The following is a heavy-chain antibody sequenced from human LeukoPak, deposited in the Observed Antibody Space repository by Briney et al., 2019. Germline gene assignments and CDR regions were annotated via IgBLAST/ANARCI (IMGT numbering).Heavy chain of an antibody. V-gene: IGHV1-3*01. Sequence: APVKVSCKASGYTFTSYAMHWVRQAPGQRLEWMGWINAGNGNTKYSQKFQGRVTITRDTSASTAYMELSSLRSEDTAVYYCAVERGYCSGGSCLYYYYGMDVWGQGTTVTVSS. J-gene: IGHJ6*02. CDR2: INAGNGNT. CDR3: AVERGYCSGGSCLYYYYGMDV. D-gene: IGHD2-15*01. CDR1: GYTFTSYA.